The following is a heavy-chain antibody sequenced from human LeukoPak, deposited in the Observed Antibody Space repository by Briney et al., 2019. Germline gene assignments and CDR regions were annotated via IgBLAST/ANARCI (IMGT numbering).Heavy chain of an antibody. Sequence: ASVKVSCKASGYSFTGYYMHWVRQAPGQGLEWMGWINPDIGGTNYAQKFQGRVTMTRDTSISTAYMELSSLRSEDTAVYYCARGRTVSPYYYDSSGYLYFDYWGQGTLVTVSS. D-gene: IGHD3-22*01. CDR2: INPDIGGT. J-gene: IGHJ4*02. CDR3: ARGRTVSPYYYDSSGYLYFDY. CDR1: GYSFTGYY. V-gene: IGHV1-2*02.